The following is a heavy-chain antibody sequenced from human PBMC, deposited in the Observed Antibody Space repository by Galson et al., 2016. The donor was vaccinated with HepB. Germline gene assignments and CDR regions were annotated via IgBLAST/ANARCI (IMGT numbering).Heavy chain of an antibody. Sequence: SLRLFCAASGFSVTNRYVSCVRPAPGKGLQWVSVVYNSGKTQYVESVRGRFTISRDNSNNSVYLQMNSLRVEDTAVFYCARSYYHVLTGYNVGTFDVWGQGTMVTVSS. CDR3: ARSYYHVLTGYNVGTFDV. V-gene: IGHV3-53*05. J-gene: IGHJ3*01. CDR1: GFSVTNRY. CDR2: VYNSGKT. D-gene: IGHD3-9*01.